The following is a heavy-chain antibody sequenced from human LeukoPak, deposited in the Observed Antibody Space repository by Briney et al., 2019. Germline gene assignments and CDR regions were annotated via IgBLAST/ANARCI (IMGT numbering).Heavy chain of an antibody. Sequence: GGSLRLSCAASGFTFDNYAMHWVRQAPGKGLEWVSLITGDGGRTYFADFVKGRFTISRDNSKNSLSLQMNSLRAEDTALYYCAREGPIAVAGYFDYWGQGTLVTVSS. CDR2: ITGDGGRT. CDR1: GFTFDNYA. V-gene: IGHV3-43*02. D-gene: IGHD6-19*01. CDR3: AREGPIAVAGYFDY. J-gene: IGHJ4*02.